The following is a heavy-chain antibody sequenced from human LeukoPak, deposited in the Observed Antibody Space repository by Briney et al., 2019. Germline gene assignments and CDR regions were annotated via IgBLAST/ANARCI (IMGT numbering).Heavy chain of an antibody. V-gene: IGHV1-69*01. D-gene: IGHD2-2*01. CDR1: GGTFSSYA. CDR2: IIPIFGTA. CDR3: ARTDIVVVPAATPLYYYGMDV. Sequence: SVKVSCKASGGTFSSYAISWVRQAPGQGLEWMGGIIPIFGTANYAQKFQGRVTITADESTSTAYMELSSLRSEDTAVYYCARTDIVVVPAATPLYYYGMDVWGQGTTVTVSS. J-gene: IGHJ6*02.